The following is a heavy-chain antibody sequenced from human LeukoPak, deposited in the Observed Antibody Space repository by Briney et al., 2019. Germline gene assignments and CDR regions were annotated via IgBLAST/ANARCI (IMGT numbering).Heavy chain of an antibody. Sequence: GGSLRLSCAASGFTFSSFDMHWVRQPTGQGLEWVSTIGTASDTYYPGSVEGRFTLSRDNAKNSLYLQMNSLTAGDTAVYYCARGPPRGKYYYIDDWGKGTTVTVSS. CDR3: ARGPPRGKYYYIDD. CDR1: GFTFSSFD. J-gene: IGHJ6*03. CDR2: IGTASDT. D-gene: IGHD1-1*01. V-gene: IGHV3-13*01.